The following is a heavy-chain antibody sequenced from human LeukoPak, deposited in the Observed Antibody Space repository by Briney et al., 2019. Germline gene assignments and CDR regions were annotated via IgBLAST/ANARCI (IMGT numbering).Heavy chain of an antibody. J-gene: IGHJ4*02. Sequence: SETLSLTCTVSGGSISSFYWSWIRRPPGKGLEWIGYIYYSGSTNHNPSLKSRVTISVDTSKNQFSLKVRSVTAADTAVYFCARGSSTINYWGQGTLVTVSS. CDR2: IYYSGST. CDR3: ARGSSTINY. V-gene: IGHV4-59*01. CDR1: GGSISSFY. D-gene: IGHD2-2*01.